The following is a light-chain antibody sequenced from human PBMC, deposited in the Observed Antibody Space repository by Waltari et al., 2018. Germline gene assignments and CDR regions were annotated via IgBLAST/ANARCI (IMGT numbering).Light chain of an antibody. V-gene: IGKV3-11*01. CDR3: QQRSNWPLT. CDR2: DAS. Sequence: EIVLTQSPATLSLSPGERATPSCRASPSVSSYLASYQQKPGPAPRLLIYDASNRATGIPARFSGSGSGTDFTLTISSLEPEDFAVYYCQQRSNWPLTFGGGTKVEIK. J-gene: IGKJ4*01. CDR1: PSVSSY.